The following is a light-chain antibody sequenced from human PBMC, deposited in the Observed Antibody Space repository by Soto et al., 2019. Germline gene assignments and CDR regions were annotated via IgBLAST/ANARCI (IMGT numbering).Light chain of an antibody. CDR1: QSISSY. J-gene: IGKJ1*01. CDR3: QQRTNWPPWT. Sequence: DIVLTQSPATLSLSPGERATLSCRASQSISSYLAWYQQKPGQPPRLLIYDASNRATGIPARFSGSGSGTDFTLTISSLEPEDFALYYCQQRTNWPPWTFGQGTTVEIK. CDR2: DAS. V-gene: IGKV3-11*01.